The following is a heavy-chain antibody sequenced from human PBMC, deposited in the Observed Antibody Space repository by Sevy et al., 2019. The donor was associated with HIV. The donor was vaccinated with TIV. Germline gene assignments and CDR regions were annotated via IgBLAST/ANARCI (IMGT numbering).Heavy chain of an antibody. CDR2: VHHGGST. D-gene: IGHD3-10*01. CDR3: GCESGADYDAGCYYKASVAGRAWFDP. J-gene: IGHJ5*02. V-gene: IGHV4-38-2*02. Sequence: SETLSLTCTVSGYSINRNTYWGWIRQPPGKGLEWLGSVHHGGSTYYNPCLRSRVTRTTDTSTNQFCLKLNAVTAADAAVFFCGCESGADYDAGCYYKASVAGRAWFDPWGQGTLVTVSS. CDR1: GYSINRNTY.